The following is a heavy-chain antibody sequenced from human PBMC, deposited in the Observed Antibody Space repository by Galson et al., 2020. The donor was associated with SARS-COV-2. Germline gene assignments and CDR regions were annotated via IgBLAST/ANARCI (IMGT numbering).Heavy chain of an antibody. CDR2: IRPGDSDR. Sequence: KVSCEGSGSSFTDYWIGWVRQMPGKALEWMGSIRPGDSDRRYSPSFQGQVTISADKSIGTAYLQWSSLKASDTAMYYCARRGGYCSSTTCYDYWGPGTRVTVS. CDR1: GSSFTDYW. J-gene: IGHJ4*02. V-gene: IGHV5-51*01. CDR3: ARRGGYCSSTTCYDY. D-gene: IGHD2-2*01.